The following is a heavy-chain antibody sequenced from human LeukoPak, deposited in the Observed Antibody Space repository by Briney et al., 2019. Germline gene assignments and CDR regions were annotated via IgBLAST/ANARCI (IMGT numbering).Heavy chain of an antibody. CDR3: ARGQYFDF. V-gene: IGHV1-18*01. J-gene: IGHJ4*02. Sequence: ASVKVSCKASGYALTSYSISWVRQAPGQGLEWMGWTSAYNGNTDSAQKLQGRVTMTTDTSTSTAYMELRSLRSDDTAVYYCARGQYFDFWGQGTLVTVSS. CDR2: TSAYNGNT. CDR1: GYALTSYS.